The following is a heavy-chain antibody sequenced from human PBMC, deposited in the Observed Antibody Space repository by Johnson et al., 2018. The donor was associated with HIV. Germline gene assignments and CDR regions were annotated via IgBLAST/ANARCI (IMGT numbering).Heavy chain of an antibody. CDR1: GFSFSYYA. Sequence: QVQLVESGGGVVQPGRSLRLSCAASGFSFSYYAMHWVRQAPGKGLEWVAVISYDGSNKYYADSVKGRFTISRDNSKNTLYLQMNSLRAEDTAVYYCARGYCSGGSCYSEYAFDIWGQGTMVTVSS. D-gene: IGHD2-15*01. V-gene: IGHV3-30-3*01. J-gene: IGHJ3*02. CDR2: ISYDGSNK. CDR3: ARGYCSGGSCYSEYAFDI.